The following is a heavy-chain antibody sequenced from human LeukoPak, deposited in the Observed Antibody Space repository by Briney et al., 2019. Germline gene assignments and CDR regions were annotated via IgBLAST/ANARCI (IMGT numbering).Heavy chain of an antibody. D-gene: IGHD3-22*01. V-gene: IGHV3-30*02. CDR2: IRYDGINK. CDR1: GFTFSSYG. J-gene: IGHJ4*02. Sequence: GGSLRLSCAASGFTFSSYGMHWVRQAPGKGLEWVAFIRYDGINKYYADSVNGRFTISRDNSKNTLHLQMNSLRAEDTAVYYCARALYDSSGYYFDYWGQGTLVTVSS. CDR3: ARALYDSSGYYFDY.